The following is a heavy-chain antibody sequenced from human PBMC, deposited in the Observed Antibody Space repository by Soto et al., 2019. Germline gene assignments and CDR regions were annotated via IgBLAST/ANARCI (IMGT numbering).Heavy chain of an antibody. J-gene: IGHJ5*02. CDR3: ARHNSSSSQVPRTNWFDP. CDR2: IYYSGST. D-gene: IGHD6-6*01. Sequence: PSETLSLTCTVSGGSISDYYLSWIRQPPGKGLEWIGYIYYSGSTNYNPSLKSRVTISVDTSKNQFSLKLSSVTAADTAVYYCARHNSSSSQVPRTNWFDPWGPGTLVTVSS. V-gene: IGHV4-59*01. CDR1: GGSISDYY.